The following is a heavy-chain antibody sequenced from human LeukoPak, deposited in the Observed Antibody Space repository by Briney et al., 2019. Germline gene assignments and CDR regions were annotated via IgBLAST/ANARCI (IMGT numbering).Heavy chain of an antibody. V-gene: IGHV4-59*01. CDR2: IYYSGST. Sequence: SETLSLTCTVSGGSISSYYWSWIRQPPGKGLEWIGYIYYSGSTNYNPSLKSRVTISVDTSKNQFSLKLSSVTAADTAVYYCARDESDTAMVPGRAFDNWGQGTMVTVSS. CDR1: GGSISSYY. J-gene: IGHJ3*02. D-gene: IGHD5-18*01. CDR3: ARDESDTAMVPGRAFDN.